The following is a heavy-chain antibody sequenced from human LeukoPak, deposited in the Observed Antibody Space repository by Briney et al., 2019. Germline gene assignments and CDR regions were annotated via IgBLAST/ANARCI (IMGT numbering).Heavy chain of an antibody. D-gene: IGHD3-16*02. CDR2: IYHSGST. Sequence: SETLSLTCAVSGGSISSGGYSWSWIRQPPGKGLEWIGYIYHSGSTYYNPSLKSRVTISVDRSKNQFSLKLSSVTAADTAVYYCARADQGHYDYVWGSYRPGALGIWGQGTMVTVSS. J-gene: IGHJ3*02. CDR3: ARADQGHYDYVWGSYRPGALGI. CDR1: GGSISSGGYS. V-gene: IGHV4-30-2*01.